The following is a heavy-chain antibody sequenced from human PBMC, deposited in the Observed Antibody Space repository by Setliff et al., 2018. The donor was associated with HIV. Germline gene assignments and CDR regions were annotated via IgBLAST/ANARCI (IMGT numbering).Heavy chain of an antibody. D-gene: IGHD2-15*01. J-gene: IGHJ6*02. CDR3: AKTLPTLYPPHDYYFAMDV. Sequence: GGSLRLSCAPSGFTFGSYAMSWVRQAPGKGLEWVSVISGSGDSTFYADSLKGRFTISRDNSKNTLYLQMNSLRAEDTAVYYCAKTLPTLYPPHDYYFAMDVWGQGTMVTVSS. CDR1: GFTFGSYA. CDR2: ISGSGDST. V-gene: IGHV3-23*01.